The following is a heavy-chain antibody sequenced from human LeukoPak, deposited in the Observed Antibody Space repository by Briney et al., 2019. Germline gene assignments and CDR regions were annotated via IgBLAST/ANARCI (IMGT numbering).Heavy chain of an antibody. CDR2: IWFDGSQR. V-gene: IGHV3-33*01. CDR1: GITFSSHG. Sequence: GTSQRLTCAASGITFSSHGMHWFRQAPGKGLEWVAVIWFDGSQRYYADSVKGRFTISRDNSKNTLYLQMNSLRDEDTAVYYCVRMRGVALDIWGQGTMVTVSS. CDR3: VRMRGVALDI. J-gene: IGHJ3*02.